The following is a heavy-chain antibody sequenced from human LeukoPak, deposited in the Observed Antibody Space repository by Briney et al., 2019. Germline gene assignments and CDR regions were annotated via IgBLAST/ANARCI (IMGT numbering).Heavy chain of an antibody. J-gene: IGHJ4*02. D-gene: IGHD6-19*01. Sequence: GGSLRLSCAASGFTFSSYGMQWVRQARGKGLVYVAFIRYDGSNKYYADSVKGRFTISRDNSKNTLYLQMNSLRAEDTAVYYCAKVYRERRAVAGNSLAYWGQGTLVTVSS. CDR2: IRYDGSNK. V-gene: IGHV3-30*02. CDR1: GFTFSSYG. CDR3: AKVYRERRAVAGNSLAY.